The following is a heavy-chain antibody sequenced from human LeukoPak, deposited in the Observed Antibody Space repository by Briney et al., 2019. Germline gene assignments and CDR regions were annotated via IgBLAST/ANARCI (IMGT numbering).Heavy chain of an antibody. CDR3: ARERPPSSSGYYDY. CDR2: IHHSGNT. V-gene: IGHV4-38-2*02. J-gene: IGHJ4*02. D-gene: IGHD3-22*01. CDR1: GYSISSGYS. Sequence: PSETLSLTCSVSGYSISSGYSWGCTRQPPGKGLWCVWSIHHSGNTYYNPSLKPRVTISVDTSNNQFSLKLTSVTAVDTAVYYCARERPPSSSGYYDYWAQGTLVTVSS.